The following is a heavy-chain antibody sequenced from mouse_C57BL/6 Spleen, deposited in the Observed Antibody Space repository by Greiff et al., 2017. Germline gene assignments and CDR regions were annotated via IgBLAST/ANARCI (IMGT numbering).Heavy chain of an antibody. Sequence: VQRVESGAELVKPGASVKISCKASGYAFSSYWMNWVKQRPGKGLEWIGQIYPGDGDTNYNGKFKGKATLTADKSSSTAYMQRSSLTSEDSAVYFCAEGNLYAMDYWGQGTSGTVSS. V-gene: IGHV1-80*01. CDR1: GYAFSSYW. J-gene: IGHJ4*01. CDR3: AEGNLYAMDY. CDR2: IYPGDGDT.